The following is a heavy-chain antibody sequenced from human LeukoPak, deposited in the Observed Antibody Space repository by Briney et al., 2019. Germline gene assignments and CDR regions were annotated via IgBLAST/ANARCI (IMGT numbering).Heavy chain of an antibody. Sequence: TGGSLRLSCAASGFTFRSYAINWVRQAPGKGLEWVSAISASGDTTNYIDSVKGRFTISRDNSKNTLSLQMNNLRAEDTAVYYCAKGYYYGSGRWSHMDVWGKGTTVTISS. V-gene: IGHV3-23*01. CDR1: GFTFRSYA. CDR2: ISASGDTT. D-gene: IGHD3-10*01. CDR3: AKGYYYGSGRWSHMDV. J-gene: IGHJ6*03.